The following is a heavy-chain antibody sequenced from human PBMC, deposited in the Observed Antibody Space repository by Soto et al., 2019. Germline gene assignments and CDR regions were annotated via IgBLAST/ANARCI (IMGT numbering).Heavy chain of an antibody. CDR3: ARKGSYRPFDY. CDR2: ISAYNGNT. V-gene: IGHV1-18*01. J-gene: IGHJ4*02. Sequence: ASVKVSCKASGYTFTSYAMHWVRQAPGQGLEWMGWISAYNGNTNYAQKLQGRVTMTTDTSTSTAYMELRSLRSDDTAVYYCARKGSYRPFDYWGQGTLVTVSS. D-gene: IGHD3-10*01. CDR1: GYTFTSYA.